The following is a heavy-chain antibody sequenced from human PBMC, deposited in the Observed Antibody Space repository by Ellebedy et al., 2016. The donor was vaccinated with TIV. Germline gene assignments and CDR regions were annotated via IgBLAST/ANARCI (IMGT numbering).Heavy chain of an antibody. D-gene: IGHD3-10*01. J-gene: IGHJ4*02. Sequence: GESLKISCAASGFTVSYNYMTWVRQAPGKGLQWVSVIYSGGSTYYSDSVKGRFTISRENSKNTLYLQMNSLIAEDTGVYYCARGSYMVRIAAWGQGTLVTVSS. CDR3: ARGSYMVRIAA. V-gene: IGHV3-66*01. CDR1: GFTVSYNY. CDR2: IYSGGST.